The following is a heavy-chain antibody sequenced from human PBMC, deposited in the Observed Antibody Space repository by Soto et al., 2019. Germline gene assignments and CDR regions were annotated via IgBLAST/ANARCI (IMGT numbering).Heavy chain of an antibody. CDR1: GFSFSPAW. V-gene: IGHV3-15*07. J-gene: IGHJ6*02. CDR2: MKSYRGGGTT. D-gene: IGHD3-3*01. Sequence: EVQLVESGGGLVTPGGSLRLSCTGTGFSFSPAWMNWVRQAPGKGLEWVGRMKSYRGGGTTDYAATVQGRFTISRDDSKNTLYLPMNTLKFEATALYFCLWMPDVSYGKAVWGQGTTATVSS. CDR3: LWMPDVSYGKAV.